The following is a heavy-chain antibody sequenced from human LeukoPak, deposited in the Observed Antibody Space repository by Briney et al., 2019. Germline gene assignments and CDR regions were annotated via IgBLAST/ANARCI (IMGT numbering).Heavy chain of an antibody. CDR2: ISGSGGST. J-gene: IGHJ5*02. CDR3: ANRGGLHNWFDP. CDR1: GFTFSSYA. Sequence: PGGSLRLSCAASGFTFSSYAMSWVRQAPGKGLEWVSAISGSGGSTYYADSAKGRFTISRDNSKNTLYLQMNSLRAEDTAVYYWANRGGLHNWFDPWGQGTLVSVSS. V-gene: IGHV3-23*01. D-gene: IGHD5-18*01.